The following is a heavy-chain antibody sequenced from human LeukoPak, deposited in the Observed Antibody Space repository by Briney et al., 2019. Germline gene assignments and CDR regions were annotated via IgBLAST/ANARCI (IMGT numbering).Heavy chain of an antibody. V-gene: IGHV3-23*01. Sequence: GGSLRLSCAASGFTFSSYAMSWVRQAPGKGLEWGSDISASGGSTYYADSVKGRFTISRDNSKNTLYLQMNSLRAEDTAVYYCAKKETTVTTFFENWGQGTLVTVSS. CDR3: AKKETTVTTFFEN. CDR2: ISASGGST. J-gene: IGHJ4*02. CDR1: GFTFSSYA. D-gene: IGHD4-17*01.